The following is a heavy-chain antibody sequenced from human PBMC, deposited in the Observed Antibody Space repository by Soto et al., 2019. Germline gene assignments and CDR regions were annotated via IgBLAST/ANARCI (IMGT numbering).Heavy chain of an antibody. V-gene: IGHV1-69*04. J-gene: IGHJ5*02. D-gene: IGHD3-16*02. CDR3: ARERQEGSYHPHWFDP. CDR1: GGTFSSYT. CDR2: IIPILGIA. Sequence: ASVKVSCKASGGTFSSYTISWVRQAPGQGLEWMGRIIPILGIANYAQKFQGRVTITADKSTSTAYMELSSLRSEDTAVYYCARERQEGSYHPHWFDPWGQGTLVTVSS.